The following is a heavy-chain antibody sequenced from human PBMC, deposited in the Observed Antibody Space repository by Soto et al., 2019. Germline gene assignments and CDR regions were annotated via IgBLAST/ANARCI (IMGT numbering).Heavy chain of an antibody. D-gene: IGHD6-19*01. CDR3: ARGFYSSGWFDY. V-gene: IGHV4-34*01. CDR1: GGSFSGYY. J-gene: IGHJ4*02. CDR2: INHSGST. Sequence: SEILSLTCAVYGGSFSGYYWSWIRQPPGKGLEWIGEINHSGSTNYNPSLKSRVTISVDTSKNQFSLKLSSVTAADTAVYYCARGFYSSGWFDYWGQGTLVTVSS.